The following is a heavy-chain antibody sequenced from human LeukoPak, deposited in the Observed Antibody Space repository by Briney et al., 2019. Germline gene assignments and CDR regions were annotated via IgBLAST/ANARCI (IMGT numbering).Heavy chain of an antibody. V-gene: IGHV3-49*04. J-gene: IGHJ4*02. CDR3: SMPRYGGYQSDY. Sequence: GGSLRLSCILSVVPFGDYPGSGAPEAPGRGRRGVGFIRSKANGATAEYAASVKGRFTITRDDSKGIGYLQMNSLNTEDTALYYCSMPRYGGYQSDYWGQGTLVTVSS. D-gene: IGHD6-25*01. CDR2: IRSKANGATA. CDR1: VVPFGDYP.